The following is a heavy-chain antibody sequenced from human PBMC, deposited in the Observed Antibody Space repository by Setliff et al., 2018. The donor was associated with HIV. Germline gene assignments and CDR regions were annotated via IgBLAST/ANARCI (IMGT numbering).Heavy chain of an antibody. CDR1: GYSISSSYW. CDR2: IYSTDTT. D-gene: IGHD1-7*01. CDR3: ARHGTWNSQRFHFDY. J-gene: IGHJ4*02. V-gene: IGHV4-28*01. Sequence: SETLSLTCAVSGYSISSSYWWGWIRQPPGKGLEWIGSIYSTDTTNHNPSLESRVTISVDKSKNQFSLKLNSVTAADTAVYYCARHGTWNSQRFHFDYWGQGTPVTVSS.